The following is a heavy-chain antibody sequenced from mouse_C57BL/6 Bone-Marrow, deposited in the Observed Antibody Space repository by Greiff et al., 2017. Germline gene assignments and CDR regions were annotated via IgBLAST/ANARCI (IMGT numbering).Heavy chain of an antibody. CDR2: IDPENGDT. CDR3: TTVYGSVYFDY. Sequence: VHVKQSGAELVRPGASVKLSCTASGFNIKDDYMHWVKQRPEQGLEWIGWIDPENGDTEYASKFQGKATITADTSSNTAYLQLSSLTSEDTAVYYCTTVYGSVYFDYWGQGTTLTVSS. D-gene: IGHD1-1*01. CDR1: GFNIKDDY. V-gene: IGHV14-4*01. J-gene: IGHJ2*01.